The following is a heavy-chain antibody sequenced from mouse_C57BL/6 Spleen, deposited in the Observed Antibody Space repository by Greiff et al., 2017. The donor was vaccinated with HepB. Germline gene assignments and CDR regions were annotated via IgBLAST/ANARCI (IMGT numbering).Heavy chain of an antibody. J-gene: IGHJ3*01. D-gene: IGHD2-2*01. CDR3: AREGYGYLAY. Sequence: QVQLQQPGAELVRPGSSVKLSCKASGYTFTSYWMHWVKQRPIQGLEWIGNIDPSDSETHYNQKFKDKATLTVDKSSSTAYMQLSSLTSEDSAVYYCAREGYGYLAYWGQGTLVTVSA. V-gene: IGHV1-52*01. CDR2: IDPSDSET. CDR1: GYTFTSYW.